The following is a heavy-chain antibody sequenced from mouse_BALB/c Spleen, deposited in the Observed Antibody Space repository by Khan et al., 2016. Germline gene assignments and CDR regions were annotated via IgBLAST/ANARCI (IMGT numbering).Heavy chain of an antibody. D-gene: IGHD1-1*01. J-gene: IGHJ3*01. CDR2: ISYSGST. Sequence: EVQLQESGPGLVKPSQSLSLTCTVTGYSITSDYAWNWIRQFPGNKLEWMGYISYSGSTSYNPSLKSRISITRDTSKNQFFLQLNSVTTEDTATYYCVTTVVAPRFAYWGQGTLVTVSA. V-gene: IGHV3-2*02. CDR1: GYSITSDYA. CDR3: VTTVVAPRFAY.